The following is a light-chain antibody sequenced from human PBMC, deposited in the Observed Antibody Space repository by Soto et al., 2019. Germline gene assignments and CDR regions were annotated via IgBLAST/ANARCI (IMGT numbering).Light chain of an antibody. CDR3: QQYNNWPAIT. CDR1: QSVRSN. J-gene: IGKJ1*01. V-gene: IGKV3D-15*01. Sequence: EIVLTQSPATLSVSPGERATLSCRASQSVRSNLAWYQQKPGQAPRLLIYGASTRATGIPATFSGSGSGTQFTLTISSLQSEDFAIYYCQQYNNWPAITFGQGTKVDI. CDR2: GAS.